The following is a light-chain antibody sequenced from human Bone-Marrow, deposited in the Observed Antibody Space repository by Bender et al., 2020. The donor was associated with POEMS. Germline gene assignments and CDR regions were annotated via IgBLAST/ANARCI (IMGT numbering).Light chain of an antibody. J-gene: IGLJ3*02. Sequence: QSALTQPASVSGSPGQSITISCTGTSSDVGSYNLVSWYQHHPGKAPKLMIYELIKRPSGVSDRFSGSKSGNAASLTISGLQAEDEADYYCAVWDDSLNGWVFGGGTKLTVL. CDR2: ELI. CDR3: AVWDDSLNGWV. V-gene: IGLV2-23*02. CDR1: SSDVGSYNL.